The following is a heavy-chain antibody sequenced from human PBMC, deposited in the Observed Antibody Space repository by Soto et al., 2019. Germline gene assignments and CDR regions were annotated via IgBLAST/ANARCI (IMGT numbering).Heavy chain of an antibody. Sequence: ALRLSCAVSGFTFDDYAMHWVRQAPGKGLEWVSGISWNSGSIGYADSVKGRFTISRDNAKNSLYLQMNSLRPEDTALYYCAKASGYSSGWYDYWGQGTLVTVSS. CDR2: ISWNSGSI. V-gene: IGHV3-9*01. J-gene: IGHJ4*02. CDR3: AKASGYSSGWYDY. CDR1: GFTFDDYA. D-gene: IGHD6-19*01.